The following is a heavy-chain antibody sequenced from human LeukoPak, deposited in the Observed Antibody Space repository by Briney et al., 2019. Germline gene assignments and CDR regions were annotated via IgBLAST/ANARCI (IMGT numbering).Heavy chain of an antibody. J-gene: IGHJ4*02. Sequence: GASVKVSCKASGYTFTGYYMHWVRQAPGQGLEWMGWIDPNSGDTKYAQKFQGRVTMTRDTSITTAYVELSGLRSDDTAVYYCARASVEYTSSSFDYWGQGTLVTVSS. CDR2: IDPNSGDT. V-gene: IGHV1-2*02. CDR3: ARASVEYTSSSFDY. CDR1: GYTFTGYY. D-gene: IGHD6-6*01.